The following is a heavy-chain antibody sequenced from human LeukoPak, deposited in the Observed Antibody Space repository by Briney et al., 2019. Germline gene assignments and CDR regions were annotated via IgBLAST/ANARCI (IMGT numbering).Heavy chain of an antibody. D-gene: IGHD3-22*01. J-gene: IGHJ4*02. CDR2: INSNSGGT. Sequence: GASVKVSCKAYGYTFTGYYMHWVRQAPGQGLEWMGWINSNSGGTNYAQKFQGRVAMTRDTSITTAYMELSRLRSDDTAVYYCAREKYYDSSGENDYWGQGTLVTVSS. V-gene: IGHV1-2*02. CDR3: AREKYYDSSGENDY. CDR1: GYTFTGYY.